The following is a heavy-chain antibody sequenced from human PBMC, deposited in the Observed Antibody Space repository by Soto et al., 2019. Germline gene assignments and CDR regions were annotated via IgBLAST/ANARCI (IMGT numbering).Heavy chain of an antibody. CDR1: GFTFSIYG. CDR3: AKETVEYYFDY. CDR2: ISYDGSNK. J-gene: IGHJ4*02. V-gene: IGHV3-30*18. D-gene: IGHD3-3*01. Sequence: QVQLVESGGGVVQPGRSLSLSCAASGFTFSIYGMHWVRQAPGKGLEWVAVISYDGSNKYYADSVKGRFTISRDNSKNTLYLQMNSLRGEDTAVYYCAKETVEYYFDYWGQGTLVTVSS.